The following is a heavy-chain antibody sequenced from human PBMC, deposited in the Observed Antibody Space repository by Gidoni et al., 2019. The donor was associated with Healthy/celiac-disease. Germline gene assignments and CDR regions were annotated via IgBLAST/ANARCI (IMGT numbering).Heavy chain of an antibody. D-gene: IGHD4-4*01. V-gene: IGHV3-30-3*01. CDR3: ARTPNYDFSMDY. CDR1: GFTFSSYA. Sequence: QVQLVESGGGAVQPGRSLRLSCAASGFTFSSYAMHWVRQAPGKGLEWVAVISYDGSNKYYADSVKGRFTISRDNSKNTLYLQMNSLRAEDTAVYYCARTPNYDFSMDYWGQGTLVTVSS. J-gene: IGHJ4*02. CDR2: ISYDGSNK.